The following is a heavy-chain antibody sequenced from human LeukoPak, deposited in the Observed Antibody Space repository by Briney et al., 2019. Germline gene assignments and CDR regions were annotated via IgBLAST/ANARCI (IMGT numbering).Heavy chain of an antibody. V-gene: IGHV1-8*01. Sequence: ASVKVSCKASGYTFTSYDINWVRQATGQGLEWMGWMNPNSGNTGYAQKLQGRVTMTRNTSISTAYMELSSLRSEDTAVYYCASCLSSSWYNPYYYYGMDVWGQGTTVTVSS. CDR2: MNPNSGNT. J-gene: IGHJ6*02. D-gene: IGHD6-13*01. CDR3: ASCLSSSWYNPYYYYGMDV. CDR1: GYTFTSYD.